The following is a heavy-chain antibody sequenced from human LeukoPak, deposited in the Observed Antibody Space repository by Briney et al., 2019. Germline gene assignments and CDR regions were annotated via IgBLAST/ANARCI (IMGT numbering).Heavy chain of an antibody. V-gene: IGHV3-30*18. CDR1: GFTFSSSV. Sequence: GGSLKLSCAASGFTFSSSVMHWVRQAPGKRLEWMAGISSDGNSEHFVDSVKGRLTISRDNSKNTLYLQVNSLRAEDTAVYYCAKGGKWDVTPFDYWGQGTLVTVSS. CDR3: AKGGKWDVTPFDY. D-gene: IGHD1-26*01. J-gene: IGHJ4*02. CDR2: ISSDGNSE.